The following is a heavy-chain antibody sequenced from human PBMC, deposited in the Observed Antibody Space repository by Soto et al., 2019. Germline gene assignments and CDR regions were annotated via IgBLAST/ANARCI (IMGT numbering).Heavy chain of an antibody. CDR3: ARGGGISIVGYSYFYN. J-gene: IGHJ4*02. Sequence: GGSLRLSCEASGFTFSDYYMNWIRQAPGKGLEWVSYISGSGSNIYYADSVKGRFTISRDNAKNSLYLQMNSLRAEDTAVYYCARGGGISIVGYSYFYNWGQGTLVTVS. D-gene: IGHD3-3*02. V-gene: IGHV3-11*01. CDR2: ISGSGSNI. CDR1: GFTFSDYY.